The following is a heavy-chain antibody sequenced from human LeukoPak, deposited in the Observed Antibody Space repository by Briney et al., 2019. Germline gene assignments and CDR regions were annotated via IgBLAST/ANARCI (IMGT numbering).Heavy chain of an antibody. D-gene: IGHD3-22*01. CDR3: AKSGLCVDSSCSFGDLYHYYYMDV. Sequence: GGSLRLSCETSGFTFTISAMSWVRQAPGKGLEWVSAIGGSGGSTYYADSVKGRFTISRDNSRNVVYMQMNSLRPEDTATYYCAKSGLCVDSSCSFGDLYHYYYMDVWGRGTTVTVSS. J-gene: IGHJ6*03. V-gene: IGHV3-23*01. CDR2: IGGSGGST. CDR1: GFTFTISA.